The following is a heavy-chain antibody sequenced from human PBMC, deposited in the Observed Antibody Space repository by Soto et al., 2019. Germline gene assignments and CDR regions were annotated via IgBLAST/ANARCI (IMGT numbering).Heavy chain of an antibody. D-gene: IGHD2-8*01. CDR2: FYYGGR. CDR1: GGAVGYDY. CDR3: ARDAETLIYWSFDL. J-gene: IGHJ2*01. V-gene: IGHV4-59*02. Sequence: SETLSLTCTVSGGAVGYDYWSWIRQPPGKGLEWIGNFYYGGRYYNPSLKSRVSISADASKNQLSLKLTSVTAADTAVYYCARDAETLIYWSFDLWGRGTLVTVSS.